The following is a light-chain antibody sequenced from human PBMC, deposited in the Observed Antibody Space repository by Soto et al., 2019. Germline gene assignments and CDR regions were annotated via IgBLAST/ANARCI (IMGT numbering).Light chain of an antibody. CDR1: QSVSNSY. CDR2: GAS. J-gene: IGKJ2*01. Sequence: EIVLTQSPGTLSLSPGERATLSCRASQSVSNSYLAWYQQKPGQAPRLLIYGASNRATGIRDRFSGSGSGTDFTLTISRLEPEDFAVYYCQQYGNSPPNTFGQGTKLEIK. CDR3: QQYGNSPPNT. V-gene: IGKV3-20*01.